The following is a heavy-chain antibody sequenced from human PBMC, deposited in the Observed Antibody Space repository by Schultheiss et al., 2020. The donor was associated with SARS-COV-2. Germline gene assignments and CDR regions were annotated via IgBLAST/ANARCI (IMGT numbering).Heavy chain of an antibody. CDR3: VKDLLVATNIDI. V-gene: IGHV3-23*01. Sequence: GGSLRLSCAASGFTFSSYAMSWVRQAPGKGLEWVSAISGSGGSTYYADSVKGRFTISRHNSKNTLYLQMSSLRAEDTAVYYCVKDLLVATNIDIWGQGTMVTVSS. CDR1: GFTFSSYA. J-gene: IGHJ3*02. D-gene: IGHD5-12*01. CDR2: ISGSGGST.